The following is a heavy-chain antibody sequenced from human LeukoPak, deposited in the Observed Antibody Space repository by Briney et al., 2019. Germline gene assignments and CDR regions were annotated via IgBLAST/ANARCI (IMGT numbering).Heavy chain of an antibody. V-gene: IGHV4-61*02. D-gene: IGHD3-10*01. CDR2: IYTSGST. J-gene: IGHJ4*02. CDR1: GGSISSGSYY. Sequence: SETLSLTCTVSGGSISSGSYYWSWIRQPAAKGLEWIGRIYTSGSTNYNPSLKSRVTISVDTSKNQFSLKLSSVTAADTAVYYCARESLPYYYGSGSRWGQGTLVTVSS. CDR3: ARESLPYYYGSGSR.